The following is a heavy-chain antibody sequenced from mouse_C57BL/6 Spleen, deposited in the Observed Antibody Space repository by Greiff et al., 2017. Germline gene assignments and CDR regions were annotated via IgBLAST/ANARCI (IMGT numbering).Heavy chain of an antibody. Sequence: VQLQQSGAELAKPGASVKLSCKASGYTFTSYWMHWVKQRPGQGLEWIGYINPSSGYTKYNQKFKDKATLTADKSSSTAYMQLSSLTYEDSAVYYCARSDDGYAEWFAYWGQGTLVTVSA. D-gene: IGHD2-3*01. CDR1: GYTFTSYW. CDR2: INPSSGYT. J-gene: IGHJ3*01. CDR3: ARSDDGYAEWFAY. V-gene: IGHV1-7*01.